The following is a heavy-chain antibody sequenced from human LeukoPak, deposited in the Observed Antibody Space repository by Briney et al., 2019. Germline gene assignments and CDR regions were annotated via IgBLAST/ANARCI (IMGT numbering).Heavy chain of an antibody. CDR3: AVGFWSGWNFDY. J-gene: IGHJ4*02. CDR1: GGSISSYY. Sequence: SETLSLTCTVSGGSISSYYWSWIRQPPGKGLEWLGYIYYSGRTNYNPSLKSRVTIPVDTSKNQFSLKLSSVTAADTAVYYCAVGFWSGWNFDYWGQGTLVTVSS. V-gene: IGHV4-59*01. D-gene: IGHD3-3*01. CDR2: IYYSGRT.